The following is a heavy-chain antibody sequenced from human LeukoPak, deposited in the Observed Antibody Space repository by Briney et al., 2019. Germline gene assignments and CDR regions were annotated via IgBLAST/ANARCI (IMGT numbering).Heavy chain of an antibody. CDR2: IYSGGST. D-gene: IGHD6-19*01. V-gene: IGHV3-66*02. J-gene: IGHJ6*03. CDR1: GFTVSSNY. CDR3: AREEGIAVAGTQINYYYYYMDV. Sequence: GGSLRLSCAASGFTVSSNYMSWVRQAPGKGLEWVSVIYSGGSTYYADSVKGRFTISRDNSKNTLYLQMNSLRAEDTAVYYCAREEGIAVAGTQINYYYYYMDVWGKGTTVTVSS.